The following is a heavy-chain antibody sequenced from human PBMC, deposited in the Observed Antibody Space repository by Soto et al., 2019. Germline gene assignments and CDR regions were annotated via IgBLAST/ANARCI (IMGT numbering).Heavy chain of an antibody. Sequence: QVQLVQSGAEVKKPGSSVKVSCKASGGTFSSYTISWVRQAPGQGLEWMGRIIPILGIANYAQKFQGRVTITADKSTSTAYMELSSLRSEDTAVYYCARGVWAVVTATRDYWGQGTLVTVSS. CDR2: IIPILGIA. V-gene: IGHV1-69*02. D-gene: IGHD2-21*02. J-gene: IGHJ4*02. CDR1: GGTFSSYT. CDR3: ARGVWAVVTATRDY.